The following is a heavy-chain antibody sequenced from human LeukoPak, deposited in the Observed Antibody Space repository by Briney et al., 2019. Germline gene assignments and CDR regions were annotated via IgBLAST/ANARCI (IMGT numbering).Heavy chain of an antibody. CDR3: ARGGYPGAFDY. J-gene: IGHJ4*02. CDR2: IQNDGSTT. Sequence: GGSLRLSCAASGFTLSHYWMHWVRQGPGKGLVWVSLIQNDGSTTNYADSVKGRFTISRDNAKNTLYLQMNSLRDEDTAVYYCARGGYPGAFDYWGRGALVTVSS. CDR1: GFTLSHYW. V-gene: IGHV3-74*01. D-gene: IGHD5-12*01.